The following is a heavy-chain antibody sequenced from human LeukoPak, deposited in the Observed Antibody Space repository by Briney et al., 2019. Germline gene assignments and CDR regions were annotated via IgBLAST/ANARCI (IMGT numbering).Heavy chain of an antibody. J-gene: IGHJ4*02. CDR3: ARHEKKYCSSTSCYLDY. V-gene: IGHV3-21*01. CDR2: ISSSSSYI. Sequence: GGSLRLSCAASGFTFSSYSMNWVRQAPGKGLEWVSSISSSSSYIYYADSVKGRFTISRDNAKNSLYLQMNSLRAEDTAVYYCARHEKKYCSSTSCYLDYWGQGTLVTVSS. CDR1: GFTFSSYS. D-gene: IGHD2-2*01.